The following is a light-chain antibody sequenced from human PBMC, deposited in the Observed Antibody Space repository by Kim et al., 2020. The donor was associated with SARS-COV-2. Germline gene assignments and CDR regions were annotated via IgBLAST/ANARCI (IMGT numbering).Light chain of an antibody. CDR1: KLGNKY. Sequence: SVYPGQTASINCSGDKLGNKYACWYQQKQGQSPVLVIDQDSKRPSGIPERFSGSNSGNTATLTISGTQAMDEADYYCQAWDSSTAVFGGGTQLTVL. V-gene: IGLV3-1*01. J-gene: IGLJ2*01. CDR2: QDS. CDR3: QAWDSSTAV.